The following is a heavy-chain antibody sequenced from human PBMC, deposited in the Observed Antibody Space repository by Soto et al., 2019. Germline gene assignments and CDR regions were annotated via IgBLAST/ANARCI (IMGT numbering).Heavy chain of an antibody. Sequence: SETLSLTCTVSRASISSGRYYWSWIRQHPGKGLEWVGTIFYSGSTNYNPSLKSRVTISVDTSKNQFSLKLSSVTAADTAVYYCARGRTVFGVVIAFDYWGQGTLVTVSS. V-gene: IGHV4-61*01. CDR2: IFYSGST. CDR1: RASISSGRYY. J-gene: IGHJ4*02. D-gene: IGHD3-3*01. CDR3: ARGRTVFGVVIAFDY.